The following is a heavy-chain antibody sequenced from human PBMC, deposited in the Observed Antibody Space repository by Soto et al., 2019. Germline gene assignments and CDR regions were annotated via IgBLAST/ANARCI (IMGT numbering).Heavy chain of an antibody. V-gene: IGHV5-10-1*04. Sequence: GESLKISCKGSGYSFANYWISWVRQMPGKGLEWMGRFNPTDSYVDYNPSFQGQVIISFDKSISTAYVQWSSLKASDTGMYFCARHPSIGGLDVWGQGTTVTVSS. D-gene: IGHD2-15*01. CDR2: FNPTDSYV. CDR1: GYSFANYW. J-gene: IGHJ6*02. CDR3: ARHPSIGGLDV.